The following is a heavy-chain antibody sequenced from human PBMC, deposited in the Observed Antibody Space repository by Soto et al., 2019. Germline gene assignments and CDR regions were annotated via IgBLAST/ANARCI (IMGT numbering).Heavy chain of an antibody. CDR2: IYWHDDK. Sequence: QITLKESGPTLVKPTQTLTLTCTFSGFSLSTSGVGVGWIRQSPGKALEWLALIYWHDDKRYSPSLRSRLTITKDTSKNQVVLTLTKMVPVYTATYYCAHAIVAMGHFDYWGQGTLVTVSS. J-gene: IGHJ4*02. CDR1: GFSLSTSGVG. D-gene: IGHD5-12*01. CDR3: AHAIVAMGHFDY. V-gene: IGHV2-5*01.